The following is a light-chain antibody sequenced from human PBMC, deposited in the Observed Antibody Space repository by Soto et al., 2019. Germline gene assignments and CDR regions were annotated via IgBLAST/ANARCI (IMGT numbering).Light chain of an antibody. CDR2: GAS. V-gene: IGKV3-20*01. Sequence: EIVLTQSPGPLSLSPGERATLSCRASQSVSGSYLAWYQQKPGHAPRLLISGASSRATGIPDRFSGSGSGTDFTLTISRLEPEDFAVYYCQQYGSSPYTFGRGTKLEIK. J-gene: IGKJ2*01. CDR1: QSVSGSY. CDR3: QQYGSSPYT.